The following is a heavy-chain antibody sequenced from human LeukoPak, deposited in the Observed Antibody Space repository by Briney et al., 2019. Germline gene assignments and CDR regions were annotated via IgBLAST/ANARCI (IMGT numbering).Heavy chain of an antibody. V-gene: IGHV1-18*01. Sequence: AASVKVSCKASGYTFTSYGISWVRQAPGQGLEWMGWISAYNGNTNYAQKLQGRVTMTTDTSTSTAYMELRSLRSDDTAVYYCARAGTYDYYYYMDVWGKGTTVTVSS. CDR1: GYTFTSYG. J-gene: IGHJ6*03. CDR2: ISAYNGNT. CDR3: ARAGTYDYYYYMDV. D-gene: IGHD6-13*01.